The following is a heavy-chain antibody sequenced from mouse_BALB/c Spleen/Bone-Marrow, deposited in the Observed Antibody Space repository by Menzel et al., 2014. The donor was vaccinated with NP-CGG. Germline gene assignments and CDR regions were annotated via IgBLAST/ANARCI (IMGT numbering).Heavy chain of an antibody. CDR1: GYTFTSYV. V-gene: IGHV1-14*01. J-gene: IGHJ4*01. Sequence: EVKLVESGPELVKPGASVKMSCKASGYTFTSYVMHWVKQKPGQGLEWIGYIIPSNDVTKYNEKFKGKATLTSDESSSTAYMELSSLTSEDSAVYYCARKRGGAMDYWGPGTSVTVSS. CDR2: IIPSNDVT. CDR3: ARKRGGAMDY.